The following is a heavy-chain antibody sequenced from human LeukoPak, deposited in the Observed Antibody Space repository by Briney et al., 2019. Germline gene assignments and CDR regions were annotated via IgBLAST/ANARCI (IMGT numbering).Heavy chain of an antibody. CDR3: ARGRRGSYNYYYYYMDV. D-gene: IGHD1-26*01. CDR2: ISSSGST. J-gene: IGHJ6*03. V-gene: IGHV4-61*02. Sequence: SETLSLTCTVSGDSISSGDYYWSWIRQPAGKGLEWIGRISSSGSTNYNPSLKSRVTISVDTSKNQFSLKLSSVTAADTAVYYCARGRRGSYNYYYYYMDVWGKGTTVTISS. CDR1: GDSISSGDYY.